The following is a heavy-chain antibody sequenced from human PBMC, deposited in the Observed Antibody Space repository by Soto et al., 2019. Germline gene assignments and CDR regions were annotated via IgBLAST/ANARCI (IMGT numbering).Heavy chain of an antibody. Sequence: QVELVESGGGVVQPGRSLRLSCGASGFTFNTSGMHWVRQAPDGGLEWVAVISYDGNTAYYGDSVKGRFTISRDNSKNTLYLQLNSLRSEDTAIYYFATKGRVPKYEYYGMDGWGQGTTVIVS. CDR3: ATKGRVPKYEYYGMDG. CDR2: ISYDGNTA. CDR1: GFTFNTSG. J-gene: IGHJ6*02. D-gene: IGHD2-2*01. V-gene: IGHV3-30*03.